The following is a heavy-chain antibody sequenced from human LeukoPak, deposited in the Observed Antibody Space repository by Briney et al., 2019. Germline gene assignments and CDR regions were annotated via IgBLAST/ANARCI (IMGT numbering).Heavy chain of an antibody. CDR2: IYYSGST. V-gene: IGHV4-61*05. Sequence: SETLSLTCTVSGGSISSSSYYWSWIRQPPGKGLEGIGYIYYSGSTNYNPSLKSRVTISVDTSKNQFSLKLSSVTAADTAVYYCARRYSSSGYFDYWGQGTLVTVSS. CDR1: GGSISSSSYY. CDR3: ARRYSSSGYFDY. J-gene: IGHJ4*02. D-gene: IGHD6-6*01.